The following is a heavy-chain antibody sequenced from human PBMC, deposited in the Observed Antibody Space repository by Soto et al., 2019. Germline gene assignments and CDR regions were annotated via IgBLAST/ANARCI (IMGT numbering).Heavy chain of an antibody. D-gene: IGHD5-18*01. CDR2: IYSGGST. V-gene: IGHV3-53*01. CDR3: ARDDVDTAMVRHYAFDI. J-gene: IGHJ3*02. Sequence: PGGSLRLSCAASGFTVSSNYMSWVRQAPGKGLEWVSVIYSGGSTYYADSVKGRFTISRDNSKNTLYLQMNSLRAEDTTVYYCARDDVDTAMVRHYAFDIWRELTLVTVS. CDR1: GFTVSSNY.